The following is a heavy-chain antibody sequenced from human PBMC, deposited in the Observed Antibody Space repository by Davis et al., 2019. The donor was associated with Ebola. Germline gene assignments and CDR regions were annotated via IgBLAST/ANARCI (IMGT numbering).Heavy chain of an antibody. CDR2: IIPIFGTA. CDR3: ATRDVLVVSLDP. V-gene: IGHV1-69*13. J-gene: IGHJ5*02. CDR1: GGTFSSYA. D-gene: IGHD3-16*01. Sequence: SVKVSCKASGGTFSSYAISWVRQAPGQGLEWMGGIIPIFGTANYAQKFQGRVTITADESASTAYMDLTSLTSEDTAVYYCATRDVLVVSLDPWGQGTLVTVSS.